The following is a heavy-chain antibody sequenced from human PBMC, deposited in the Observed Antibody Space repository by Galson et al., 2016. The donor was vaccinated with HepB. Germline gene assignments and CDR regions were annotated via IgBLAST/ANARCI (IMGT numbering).Heavy chain of an antibody. CDR1: GFTFSGYA. CDR3: AKGYGLWDY. CDR2: ISGRGGST. J-gene: IGHJ4*02. V-gene: IGHV3-23*01. Sequence: SLRLSCAASGFTFSGYAMSWVRQAPGKGLEWVSGISGRGGSTYYADSVEGRFTISRDNSKNTLYLQMNSLRAEDTAVYYCAKGYGLWDYWGQGTLVTVSS. D-gene: IGHD5-18*01.